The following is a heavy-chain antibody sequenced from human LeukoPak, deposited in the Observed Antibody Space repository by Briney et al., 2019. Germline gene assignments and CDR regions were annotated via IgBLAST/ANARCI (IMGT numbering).Heavy chain of an antibody. CDR1: GGSISSYY. D-gene: IGHD3-22*01. V-gene: IGHV4-59*01. CDR3: AVYPYDSNDY. Sequence: SETLSLTCTVSGGSISSYYWSWIRQPPGKGLEWIGYIYYSGSTNYNPSLKSRVTISVDTSKNQFSLKLSSVTAADTAVYYCAVYPYDSNDYWGQGTLVTVSS. CDR2: IYYSGST. J-gene: IGHJ4*02.